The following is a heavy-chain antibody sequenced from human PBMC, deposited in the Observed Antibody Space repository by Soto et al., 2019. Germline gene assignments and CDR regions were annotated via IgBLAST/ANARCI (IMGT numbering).Heavy chain of an antibody. CDR3: AKHLWFGESVFDP. Sequence: EVQLLESGGGLVQPGGALRLPCAGTGFTFSSYGMGWVRPAPGKGLEWGSTIRGSAGNANYADSVKGRFTISRDDSTNTVHLQMNSLRPDDTAVYYCAKHLWFGESVFDPWGQGTLVVVSS. V-gene: IGHV3-23*01. D-gene: IGHD3-10*01. CDR1: GFTFSSYG. J-gene: IGHJ5*02. CDR2: IRGSAGNA.